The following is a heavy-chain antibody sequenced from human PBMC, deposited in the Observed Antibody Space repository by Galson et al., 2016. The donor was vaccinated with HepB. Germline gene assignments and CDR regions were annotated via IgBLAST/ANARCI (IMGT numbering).Heavy chain of an antibody. J-gene: IGHJ6*03. CDR3: AKFRGGDYSNYYMDV. D-gene: IGHD5-24*01. V-gene: IGHV3-23*01. CDR1: GFTFGSYA. CDR2: LGSSGRST. Sequence: SLRLSCAASGFTFGSYAMSWVRQAPGKGLEWVSTLGSSGRSTYYADSVKGRFTISRDTSKNTLYLQMKNLRAEDTAIYYCAKFRGGDYSNYYMDVWGQGTTVTVSS.